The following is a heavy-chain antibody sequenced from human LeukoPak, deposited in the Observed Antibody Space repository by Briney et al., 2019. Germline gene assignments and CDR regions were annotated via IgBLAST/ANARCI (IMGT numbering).Heavy chain of an antibody. CDR1: GFTFSSYG. D-gene: IGHD4-17*01. Sequence: PGGSLRLSCVASGFTFSSYGMHWVRQAPGKGLEWVAVISYDGSNKYYADSVKGRFTISRDNSKNTLYLQMNSLRAEDTAVYYCTKDEAVTPTTAWSVYYFNYWGQGTLVTVSS. CDR2: ISYDGSNK. J-gene: IGHJ4*02. CDR3: TKDEAVTPTTAWSVYYFNY. V-gene: IGHV3-30*18.